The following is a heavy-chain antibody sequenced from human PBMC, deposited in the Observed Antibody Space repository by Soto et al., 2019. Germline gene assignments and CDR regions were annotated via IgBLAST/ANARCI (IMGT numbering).Heavy chain of an antibody. Sequence: GGSLRLSCAASGFTSSSYRIHWVRQAPGKGLEWVGVISFDGNNQYYADSVGGRFTISRDNSKNTVNLQMNGLTPEDTAVYYCARDPYFDYWGQGTLVTVSS. CDR2: ISFDGNNQ. CDR3: ARDPYFDY. D-gene: IGHD3-16*01. V-gene: IGHV3-30*04. CDR1: GFTSSSYR. J-gene: IGHJ4*02.